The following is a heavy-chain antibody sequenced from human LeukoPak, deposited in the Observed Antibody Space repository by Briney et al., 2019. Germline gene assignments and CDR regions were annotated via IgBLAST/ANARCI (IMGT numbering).Heavy chain of an antibody. V-gene: IGHV1-46*01. CDR2: INPSDGST. J-gene: IGHJ1*01. Sequence: ASVKVSCKASGYSFTNYYMHWVRQAPGQGLEWMGIINPSDGSTGYAQKFQGRITMTRDTSTSTVYMELSSLRSEDTAIYYCARQSTGGSYYAAYLQQWGQGTLVTVSS. CDR3: ARQSTGGSYYAAYLQQ. CDR1: GYSFTNYY. D-gene: IGHD1-26*01.